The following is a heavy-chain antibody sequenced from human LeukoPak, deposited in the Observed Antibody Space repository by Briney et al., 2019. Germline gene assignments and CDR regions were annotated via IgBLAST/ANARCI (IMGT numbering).Heavy chain of an antibody. D-gene: IGHD6-6*01. CDR1: GITVRSNY. J-gene: IGHJ4*02. CDR2: IYGGGST. Sequence: GGSLRLSCAASGITVRSNYMSWVRQAPGKGLEWVSVIYGGGSTYYADSVRGRFTISRDNPKNTLYLQMNSLRAEDTALYYCAKSLGPISNIAARPLDYWGLGTLVTVSS. V-gene: IGHV3-66*01. CDR3: AKSLGPISNIAARPLDY.